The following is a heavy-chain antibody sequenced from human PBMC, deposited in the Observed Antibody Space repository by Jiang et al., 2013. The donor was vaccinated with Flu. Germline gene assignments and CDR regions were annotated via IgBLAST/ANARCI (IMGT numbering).Heavy chain of an antibody. CDR3: GSQDDPITTWGDFDY. J-gene: IGHJ4*02. CDR1: GFTFSSYA. Sequence: VQLVESGGGLVQPGGSLRLSCAASGFTFSSYAMSWVRQAPGKGLEWVSAISGSGGSTYYADSVKGRFTISRDNSKNTLYLQMNSLRAEDTAVYYCGSQDDPITTWGDFDYWGQGTLVTVSS. V-gene: IGHV3-23*04. CDR2: ISGSGGST. D-gene: IGHD1-1*01.